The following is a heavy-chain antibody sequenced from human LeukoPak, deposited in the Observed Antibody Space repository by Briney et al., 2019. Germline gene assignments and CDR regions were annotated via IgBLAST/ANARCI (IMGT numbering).Heavy chain of an antibody. Sequence: SETLSLTCTVSGGSISRSGYYWSWIRQAPGKGLEWIGSIYYSGSTYYNPSLKSRVTISVDTSKNQFSLKLSSVTAADTAVYYCATRDYGSGSLFDYWGQGTLVTVSS. CDR3: ATRDYGSGSLFDY. D-gene: IGHD3-10*01. CDR1: GGSISRSGYY. V-gene: IGHV4-39*01. J-gene: IGHJ4*02. CDR2: IYYSGST.